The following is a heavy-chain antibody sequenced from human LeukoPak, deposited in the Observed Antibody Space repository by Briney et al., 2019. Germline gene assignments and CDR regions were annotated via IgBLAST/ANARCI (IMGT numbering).Heavy chain of an antibody. V-gene: IGHV3-21*01. CDR1: GFTFSSYS. D-gene: IGHD5-24*01. J-gene: IGHJ4*02. CDR3: ARVSVEMATIR. CDR2: ISSSSSYI. Sequence: PGGSLRLSCAASGFTFSSYSMNWVRQAPGKGLEWVSSISSSSSYIYYADSVKGRFTISRDNAKNSQYLQMNSLRAEDTAVYYCARVSVEMATIRWGQGTLVTVSS.